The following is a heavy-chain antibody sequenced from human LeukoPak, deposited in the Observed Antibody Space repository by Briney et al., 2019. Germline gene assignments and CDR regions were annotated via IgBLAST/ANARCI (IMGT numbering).Heavy chain of an antibody. Sequence: GGSLRLSCAASGFTFSDFGMHWVRQAPGKGLEWVAFIAYDGSKKYYAESVKGRFTISRDDSRNTLYLQMSALKTEDTAVYYCAKNHKAVTISGVPSQGYWGQGTLVTASS. CDR2: IAYDGSKK. D-gene: IGHD3-3*01. CDR3: AKNHKAVTISGVPSQGY. CDR1: GFTFSDFG. V-gene: IGHV3-30*19. J-gene: IGHJ4*02.